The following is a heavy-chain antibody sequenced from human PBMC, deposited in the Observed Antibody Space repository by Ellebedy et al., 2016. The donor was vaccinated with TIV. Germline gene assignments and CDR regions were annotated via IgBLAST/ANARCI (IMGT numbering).Heavy chain of an antibody. Sequence: GESLKISCATSGFSFTNAWMSWVRQAPGKELEWVGRIKSKSNGETIDYAAPVKGRFTISRDDSKNTLYLQMNSLKIEDTAVYYCTTAAHYSESSGFYFDYWGQGTLVTVSS. D-gene: IGHD3-22*01. V-gene: IGHV3-15*01. CDR1: GFSFTNAW. CDR3: TTAAHYSESSGFYFDY. J-gene: IGHJ4*02. CDR2: IKSKSNGETI.